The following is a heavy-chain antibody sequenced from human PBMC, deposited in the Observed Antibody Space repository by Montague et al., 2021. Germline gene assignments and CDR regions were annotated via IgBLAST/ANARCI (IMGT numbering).Heavy chain of an antibody. D-gene: IGHD5-18*01. J-gene: IGHJ4*02. CDR1: GFTFGNYT. Sequence: SLRLSCAASGFTFGNYTMHWVRQAPGKGLEWVSGISCDSNTKYYADSVKGRFTISRDNAKNSLYLKMNSLSAEDTALYYCAKDKDIALVSCLDYWGQGTQVTVSS. V-gene: IGHV3-9*01. CDR3: AKDKDIALVSCLDY. CDR2: ISCDSNTK.